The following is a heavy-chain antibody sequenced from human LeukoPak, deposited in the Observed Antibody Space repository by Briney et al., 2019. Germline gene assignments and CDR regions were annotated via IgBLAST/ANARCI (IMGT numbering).Heavy chain of an antibody. CDR2: IYNSGST. V-gene: IGHV4-38-2*02. J-gene: IGHJ4*02. CDR1: GYSISSGYY. CDR3: AREQWLVGFDY. D-gene: IGHD6-19*01. Sequence: ASETLSLTCTVSGYSISSGYYWGWIRQPPGKGLEWIGYIYNSGSTNYNPSLKSRVTISVDTSKNQFSLKLSSVTAADTAVYYCAREQWLVGFDYWGQGTLVTVSS.